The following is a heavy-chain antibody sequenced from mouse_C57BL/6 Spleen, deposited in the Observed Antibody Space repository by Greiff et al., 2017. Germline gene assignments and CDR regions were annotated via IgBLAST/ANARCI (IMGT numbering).Heavy chain of an antibody. CDR2: ILPGSGST. CDR1: GYTFTGYW. V-gene: IGHV1-9*01. Sequence: VQLVESGAELMKPGASVKLSCKATGYTFTGYWIEWVKQRPGHGLEWIGEILPGSGSTNYNEKFKGKATFTADTSSNTAYMQLSSLTTEDSAIYYCARRGDYYGSSYEAWFAYWGQGTLVTVSA. CDR3: ARRGDYYGSSYEAWFAY. D-gene: IGHD1-1*01. J-gene: IGHJ3*01.